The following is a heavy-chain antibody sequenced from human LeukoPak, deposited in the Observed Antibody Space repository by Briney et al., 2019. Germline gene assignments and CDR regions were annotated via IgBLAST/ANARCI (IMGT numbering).Heavy chain of an antibody. J-gene: IGHJ4*02. CDR2: IYSYNT. V-gene: IGHV3-53*01. CDR3: ARRAGAYSHPYDY. Sequence: GGSLRLSCTVSGFTVSSNSMSWVRQAPGKVLEWVSFIYSYNTHYSHSGKGRLTISRQNSKHTLYLQMNSLRAEDTAVYYCARRAGAYSHPYDYWGQGTLVTVSS. CDR1: GFTVSSNS. D-gene: IGHD4/OR15-4a*01.